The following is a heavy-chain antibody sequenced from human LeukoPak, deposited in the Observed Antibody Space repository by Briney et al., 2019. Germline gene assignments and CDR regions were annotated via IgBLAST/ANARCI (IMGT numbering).Heavy chain of an antibody. CDR2: IIPIFGTA. J-gene: IGHJ4*02. V-gene: IGHV1-69*05. CDR3: ARLAAAAPGIDY. CDR1: GGTFSSYA. D-gene: IGHD6-25*01. Sequence: SVKVSCKASGGTFSSYAISWVRQAPGKGLEWMGRIIPIFGTANYAQKFQGRVTITTDESTSTAYMELSSLRSEDTAVYYCARLAAAAPGIDYCGQGNLVPVSS.